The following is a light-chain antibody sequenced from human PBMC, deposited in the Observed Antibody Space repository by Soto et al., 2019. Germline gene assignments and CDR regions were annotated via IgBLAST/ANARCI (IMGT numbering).Light chain of an antibody. J-gene: IGKJ1*01. Sequence: EIVLTQSPGTLSLSPGDRATLSCRASQSVNNNFLAWYHQKPGQAPRLLIYGASNRATGIPDRFSGSGSGTDFTLTVSRLEPEDFAVYYCQQYGSSPRTFGQGTKVEIK. V-gene: IGKV3-20*01. CDR1: QSVNNNF. CDR2: GAS. CDR3: QQYGSSPRT.